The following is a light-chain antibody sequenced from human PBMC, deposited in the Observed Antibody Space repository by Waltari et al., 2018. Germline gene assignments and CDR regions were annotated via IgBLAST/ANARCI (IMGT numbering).Light chain of an antibody. CDR2: KAS. J-gene: IGKJ2*01. Sequence: DIQMTQYPSTLSASVGERVTITSRASQSISSWLAWYQQRPGKAHKLLSYKASSLESVVPSRFSGSGSGTEFTLTISSLQPDDFATYYGQQYNSYSPYTFGQGTKLEI. CDR1: QSISSW. CDR3: QQYNSYSPYT. V-gene: IGKV1-5*03.